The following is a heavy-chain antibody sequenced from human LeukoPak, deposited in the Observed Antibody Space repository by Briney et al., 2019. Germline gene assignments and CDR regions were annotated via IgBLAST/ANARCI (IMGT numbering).Heavy chain of an antibody. D-gene: IGHD6-19*01. V-gene: IGHV3-30*04. CDR3: ARDTYSSGWYTNPTDY. CDR2: ISDDGRNK. Sequence: GGSLRLSCAASGFSFSDYAMHWVRLAPGKGLEWVAVISDDGRNKYYADSVKGRFTISRDNAKNSLYLQMNSLRAEDTAVYYCARDTYSSGWYTNPTDYWGQGTLVTVSS. J-gene: IGHJ4*02. CDR1: GFSFSDYA.